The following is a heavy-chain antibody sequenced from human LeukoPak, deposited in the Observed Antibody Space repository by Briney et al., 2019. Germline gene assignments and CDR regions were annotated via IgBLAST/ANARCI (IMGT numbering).Heavy chain of an antibody. J-gene: IGHJ4*02. CDR1: GGTFSSYA. CDR3: ARGYCSSTSCYKYYFDY. V-gene: IGHV1-69*05. D-gene: IGHD2-2*01. CDR2: IIPIFGTA. Sequence: SVKVSCKASGGTFSSYAISWVRQAPGQGHEWMGGIIPIFGTANYAQKFQGRVTITTDESTSTAYMELSSLRSEDTAVYYCARGYCSSTSCYKYYFDYWGQGTLVTVSS.